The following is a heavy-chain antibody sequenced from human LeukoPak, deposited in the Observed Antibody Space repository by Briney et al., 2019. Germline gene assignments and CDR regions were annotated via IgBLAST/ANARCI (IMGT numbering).Heavy chain of an antibody. V-gene: IGHV1-18*01. CDR3: ARPTGGDYYDSSGYYPFDY. J-gene: IGHJ4*02. Sequence: ASVKVSCKASGYTFTSYGISWVRQAPGQGLGWMGWISAYNGNTNYAQTLQGRVTMTTDTSTSTAYMELRSLRSDDTAVYYCARPTGGDYYDSSGYYPFDYWGQGTLVTVSS. D-gene: IGHD3-22*01. CDR1: GYTFTSYG. CDR2: ISAYNGNT.